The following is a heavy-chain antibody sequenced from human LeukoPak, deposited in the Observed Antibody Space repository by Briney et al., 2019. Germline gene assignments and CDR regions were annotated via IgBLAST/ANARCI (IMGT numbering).Heavy chain of an antibody. Sequence: ASVKVSCKASGGTFSSYAISWVRQAPGQGLEWMGGIIPIFGTANYAQKFQGRVTITADESTSTAYMELSSLGSEDTAVYYCARAPTIGYSYGHFDYWGQGTLVTVSS. CDR3: ARAPTIGYSYGHFDY. CDR1: GGTFSSYA. D-gene: IGHD5-18*01. CDR2: IIPIFGTA. V-gene: IGHV1-69*13. J-gene: IGHJ4*02.